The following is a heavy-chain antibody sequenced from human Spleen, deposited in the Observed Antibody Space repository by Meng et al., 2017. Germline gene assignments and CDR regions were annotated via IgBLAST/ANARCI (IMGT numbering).Heavy chain of an antibody. CDR3: VKVIVPISGAFDS. CDR2: ISGGGGST. J-gene: IGHJ4*02. V-gene: IGHV3-23*04. Sequence: LVESGGGVVQPGRSLSLSCVASELNSSSCGMHWVRQAPGKGLEWVAVISGGGGSTYYADSVKGRFTISRDNSKNTLYLQMNSLRAEDTAVYYCVKVIVPISGAFDSWGQGTLVTVSS. D-gene: IGHD2/OR15-2a*01. CDR1: ELNSSSCG.